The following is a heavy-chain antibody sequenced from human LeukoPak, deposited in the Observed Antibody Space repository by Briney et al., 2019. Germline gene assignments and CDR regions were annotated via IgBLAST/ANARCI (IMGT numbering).Heavy chain of an antibody. Sequence: GRSLRLSCAASGFTFSSYGMHWVRQAPGKGLEWVAVIWCDGSNKYYADSVKGRFTISRDNSKNTLYLQMNSLRAEDTAVYYCARDSEFVTMVRGANYYYYGMDVWGQGTTVTVSS. V-gene: IGHV3-33*08. CDR3: ARDSEFVTMVRGANYYYYGMDV. CDR1: GFTFSSYG. D-gene: IGHD3-10*01. CDR2: IWCDGSNK. J-gene: IGHJ6*02.